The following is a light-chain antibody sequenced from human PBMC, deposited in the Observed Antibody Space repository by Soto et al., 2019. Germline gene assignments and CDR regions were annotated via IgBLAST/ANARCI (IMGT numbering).Light chain of an antibody. V-gene: IGKV3-20*01. J-gene: IGKJ4*01. CDR2: GAS. CDR1: QSVSSSY. CDR3: QQYGSSPLT. Sequence: EIVLTQSPGTLSLSPGERATLSCRASQSVSSSYLAWYQQKHGQAPRLLIYGASSRATGTPDRFSGSGSGTDFTLTISRLEPEDFAVYYCQQYGSSPLTFGGGTKVDIK.